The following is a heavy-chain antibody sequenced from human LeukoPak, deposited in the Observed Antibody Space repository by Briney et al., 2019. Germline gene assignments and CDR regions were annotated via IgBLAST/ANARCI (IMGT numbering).Heavy chain of an antibody. Sequence: GGSLRLSCAASGFTFRNYGMNWVRQAPGKGLEWVSAISGSGGSTYYADSAKGRFTISRDNSKNTLYLQMNSLRGEDTAVYYCAKFASTSCCQSAFDIWGQGTMVTVSS. D-gene: IGHD2-2*01. J-gene: IGHJ3*02. CDR2: ISGSGGST. CDR3: AKFASTSCCQSAFDI. CDR1: GFTFRNYG. V-gene: IGHV3-23*01.